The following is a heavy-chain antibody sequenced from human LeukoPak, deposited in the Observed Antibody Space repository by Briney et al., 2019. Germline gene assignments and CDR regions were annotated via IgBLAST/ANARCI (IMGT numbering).Heavy chain of an antibody. V-gene: IGHV1-2*02. J-gene: IGHJ4*02. Sequence: ASVKVSCKASGYTFTGYYMHWVRQAPGQGLEWMGWINPNSGGTNYAQKFQGRVTMTRDTSISTAYMEVSSLRSDDTAVYYCARGGTATSSPGDCWGQGTLVTVSS. D-gene: IGHD2-15*01. CDR1: GYTFTGYY. CDR2: INPNSGGT. CDR3: ARGGTATSSPGDC.